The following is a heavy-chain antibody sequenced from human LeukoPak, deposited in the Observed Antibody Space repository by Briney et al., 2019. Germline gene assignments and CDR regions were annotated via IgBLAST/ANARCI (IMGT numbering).Heavy chain of an antibody. CDR3: ARDRFGIHYHDSSGYSFDY. D-gene: IGHD3-22*01. V-gene: IGHV1-69*04. CDR1: GGTFSSYA. J-gene: IGHJ4*02. Sequence: ASVKVSCRASGGTFSSYAISWVRQAPGQGLEWMGRIIPILGIANYAQKFQGRVTITADKSTSTAYMELSSLRSEDTAVYYCARDRFGIHYHDSSGYSFDYWGQGTLVTVSS. CDR2: IIPILGIA.